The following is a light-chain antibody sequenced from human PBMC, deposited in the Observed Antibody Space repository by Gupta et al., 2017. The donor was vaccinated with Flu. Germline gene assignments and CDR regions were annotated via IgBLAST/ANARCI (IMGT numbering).Light chain of an antibody. Sequence: QPASVSASPGQSITISCTGTSSDAGGYNYVSWYQQHPGKAPKLMIYEVSNRPSGVSNRFSGSKSGNTASLTISGLQAEDEADYYCSSYTSRSTWVFGTGTKVTVL. CDR3: SSYTSRSTWV. V-gene: IGLV2-14*01. J-gene: IGLJ1*01. CDR2: EVS. CDR1: SSDAGGYNY.